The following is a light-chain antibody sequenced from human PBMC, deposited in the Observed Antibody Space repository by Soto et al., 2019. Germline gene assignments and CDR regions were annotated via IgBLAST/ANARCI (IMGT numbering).Light chain of an antibody. J-gene: IGKJ1*01. CDR3: QQYNRYPRT. Sequence: DIQMTQFPSSLSASVGDRVNITCRASQGISTWLAWYQQKPERAPKPLTYAASRLQSGVPPRFSSSGSETDFTLTISSLQPEDFATYYCQQYNRYPRTFGQGTKVEIK. V-gene: IGKV1D-16*01. CDR2: AAS. CDR1: QGISTW.